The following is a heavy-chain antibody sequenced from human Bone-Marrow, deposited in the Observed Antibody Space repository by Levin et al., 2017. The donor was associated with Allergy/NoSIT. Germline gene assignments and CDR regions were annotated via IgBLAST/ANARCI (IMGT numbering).Heavy chain of an antibody. CDR3: AKECPLYDSSGYYYGSQYFQH. Sequence: GGSLRLSCAASGFTFSSYGMHWVRQAPGKGLEWVAVISYDGSNKYYADSVKGRFTISRDNSKNTLYLQMNSLTAEDTAVYYCAKECPLYDSSGYYYGSQYFQHWGQGTLVNV. J-gene: IGHJ1*01. D-gene: IGHD3-22*01. CDR1: GFTFSSYG. CDR2: ISYDGSNK. V-gene: IGHV3-30*18.